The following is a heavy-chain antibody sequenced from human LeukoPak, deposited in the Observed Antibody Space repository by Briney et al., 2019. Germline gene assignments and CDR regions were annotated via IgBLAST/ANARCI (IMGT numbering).Heavy chain of an antibody. D-gene: IGHD3-10*01. Sequence: ASVKVSCKVSGYTLTELSIHWVRQAPGKGLEWMGSFAPEDGETIYTQKFQGRVTMTEDTSTDTVYMELSSLSSDDTAVYHCSTDPNYLVSGSLDYWGQGTRVNVPS. CDR1: GYTLTELS. J-gene: IGHJ4*02. CDR3: STDPNYLVSGSLDY. CDR2: FAPEDGET. V-gene: IGHV1-24*01.